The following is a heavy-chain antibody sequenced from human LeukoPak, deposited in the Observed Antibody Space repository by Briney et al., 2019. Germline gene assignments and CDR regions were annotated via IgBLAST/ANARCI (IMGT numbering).Heavy chain of an antibody. D-gene: IGHD2-2*01. CDR3: ARAPKGRYCSSTSCYPLDY. J-gene: IGHJ4*02. CDR2: LDYSGST. CDR1: GGSISSSSYY. V-gene: IGHV4-61*05. Sequence: SETLSLTCTVSGGSISSSSYYWGWIRQPPRKGLEWIGYLDYSGSTNYNPSLKSRVTISVDTSKNQFSLKLSSVTAADTAVYYCARAPKGRYCSSTSCYPLDYWGQGTLVTVSS.